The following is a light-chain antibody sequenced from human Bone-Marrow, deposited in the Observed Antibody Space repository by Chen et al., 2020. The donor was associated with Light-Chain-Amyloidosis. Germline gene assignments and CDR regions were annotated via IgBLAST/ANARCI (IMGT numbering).Light chain of an antibody. CDR1: SGSIATNY. CDR3: QSYQGSSQGV. CDR2: EDD. V-gene: IGLV6-57*01. Sequence: NFMLTQPHPVSESPGKTVIISCTRSSGSIATNYVQWYQQRPGSSPTTVIYEDDQRPSGVPDRFSGSIDRSSNSASLTLSGLKTEDEADYDCQSYQGSSQGVFGGGTKLTVL. J-gene: IGLJ3*02.